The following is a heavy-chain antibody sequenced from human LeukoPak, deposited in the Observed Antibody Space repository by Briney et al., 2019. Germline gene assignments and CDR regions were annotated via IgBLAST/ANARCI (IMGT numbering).Heavy chain of an antibody. CDR3: ARGTYYFVY. CDR2: IKQGGSEK. J-gene: IGHJ4*02. Sequence: GGSLRLSCAASGFTFSSYWMSWVRQAPGKGLEWEDNIKQGGSEKYYVDSVKVRFTISRDNAKNSLYLQMNSLRAEDTAVYYCARGTYYFVYWGQGTLVTVSS. CDR1: GFTFSSYW. V-gene: IGHV3-7*01.